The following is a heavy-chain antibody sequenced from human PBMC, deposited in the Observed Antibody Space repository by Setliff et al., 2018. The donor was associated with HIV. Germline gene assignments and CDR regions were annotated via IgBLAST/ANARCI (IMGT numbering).Heavy chain of an antibody. CDR3: ARALHYSNYVYFDY. V-gene: IGHV1-3*01. Sequence: ASVKVSCKASGYTFTSYAIHWVRQAPGQRLEWMGWITVGDGNTKYSQKFQGRVTITRDTSASTAYMELSSLRSEDTAVYYCARALHYSNYVYFDYWGQGTLVTVSS. CDR2: ITVGDGNT. D-gene: IGHD4-4*01. CDR1: GYTFTSYA. J-gene: IGHJ4*02.